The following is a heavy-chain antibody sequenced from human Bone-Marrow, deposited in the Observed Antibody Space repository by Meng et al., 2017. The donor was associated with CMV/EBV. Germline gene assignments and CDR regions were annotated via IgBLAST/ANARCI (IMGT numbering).Heavy chain of an antibody. V-gene: IGHV3-23*01. CDR2: VSGSSVTT. J-gene: IGHJ3*02. Sequence: GGSLRLSCAASGFTFSSYAMSWVRQTPGRGLEWVSTVSGSSVTTYYADSVKGRFSISRDNFKNTLYLQLNSLRAEDTATYYCAARVGSIGDDAFDIWGQGTGVTVSS. D-gene: IGHD3-16*01. CDR1: GFTFSSYA. CDR3: AARVGSIGDDAFDI.